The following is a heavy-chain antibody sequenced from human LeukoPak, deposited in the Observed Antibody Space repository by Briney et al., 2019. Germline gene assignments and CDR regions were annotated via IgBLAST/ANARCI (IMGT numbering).Heavy chain of an antibody. CDR2: IIPIFGTA. CDR1: GGTFSSYA. D-gene: IGHD1-26*01. V-gene: IGHV1-69*13. Sequence: SVKVSCKASGGTFSSYAISWVRQAPGQGLEWMGGIIPIFGTANYAQKFQGRVTITADESTSTAHMELSSLRSDDTAVYYCARELVMYSGIDAVRVIDYWGQGTLVTVSS. J-gene: IGHJ4*02. CDR3: ARELVMYSGIDAVRVIDY.